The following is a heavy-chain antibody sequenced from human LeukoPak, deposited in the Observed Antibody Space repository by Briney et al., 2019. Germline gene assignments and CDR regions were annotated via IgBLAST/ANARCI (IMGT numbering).Heavy chain of an antibody. V-gene: IGHV4-59*01. Sequence: PETLSLTCAVSGDSISSDYWNWIRQPPGKGLEWIGYIYYSGSTTYNPSLQSRVTISVDTSKNQLSLKLNSVTGADTAVYYCARTASRTGYYYYFGMDVWGQGTTVTVS. CDR3: ARTASRTGYYYYFGMDV. CDR1: GDSISSDY. CDR2: IYYSGST. J-gene: IGHJ6*02. D-gene: IGHD5-18*01.